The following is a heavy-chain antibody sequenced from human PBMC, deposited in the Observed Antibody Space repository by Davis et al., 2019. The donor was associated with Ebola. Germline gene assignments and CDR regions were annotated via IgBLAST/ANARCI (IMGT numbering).Heavy chain of an antibody. D-gene: IGHD3-16*01. CDR2: IRSKANSYAT. V-gene: IGHV3-73*01. CDR1: GFTFSGSA. J-gene: IGHJ3*02. CDR3: TRRVPRRLHLGDPTRASDAFDI. Sequence: GESLKISCAASGFTFSGSAMHWVRQASGKGLEWVGRIRSKANSYATAYAASVKGRFTISRDDSKNTAYLQMNSLKTEDTAVYYCTRRVPRRLHLGDPTRASDAFDIWGQGTMVTVSS.